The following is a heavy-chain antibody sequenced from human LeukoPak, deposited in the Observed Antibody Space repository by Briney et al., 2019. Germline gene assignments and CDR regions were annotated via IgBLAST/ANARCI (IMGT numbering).Heavy chain of an antibody. V-gene: IGHV3-23*01. D-gene: IGHD3-10*01. Sequence: GGSLRPSCAASGFTFSSYAMSWVRQAPGKGLGWVSAISGSGGSTYYADSVKGRFTISRDNSKNTLYLQMNSLRAEDTAVYYCAKGVITMVRGVNIGMDVWGQGTTVTVSS. J-gene: IGHJ6*02. CDR1: GFTFSSYA. CDR2: ISGSGGST. CDR3: AKGVITMVRGVNIGMDV.